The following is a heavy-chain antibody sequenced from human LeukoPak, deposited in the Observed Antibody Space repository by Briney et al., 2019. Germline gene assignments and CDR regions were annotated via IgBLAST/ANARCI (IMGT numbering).Heavy chain of an antibody. J-gene: IGHJ4*02. D-gene: IGHD4-17*01. CDR1: GGSISSYY. CDR3: ARRRGDGDYRPDY. CDR2: IYYSGST. V-gene: IGHV4-59*08. Sequence: SETLSLTCTVSGGSISSYYWSWIRQPPGKGLEWIGYIYYSGSTYYNPSLKSRVTISVDTSKNQFSLTLTSVTAADTSVYYCARRRGDGDYRPDYWGQGTLVTVSS.